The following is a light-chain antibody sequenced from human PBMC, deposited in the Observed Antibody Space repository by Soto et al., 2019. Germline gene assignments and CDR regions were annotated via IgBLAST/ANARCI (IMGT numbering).Light chain of an antibody. V-gene: IGKV1-5*01. CDR1: QGISSW. J-gene: IGKJ3*01. Sequence: GDRVTITCRASQGISSWLAWYQQKPGKAPKLLIYDASSLESGVPSRFSGSGSGTEFTLTISSLQPDDFATYYCQQYNSYPFTFGPGTKVVIK. CDR3: QQYNSYPFT. CDR2: DAS.